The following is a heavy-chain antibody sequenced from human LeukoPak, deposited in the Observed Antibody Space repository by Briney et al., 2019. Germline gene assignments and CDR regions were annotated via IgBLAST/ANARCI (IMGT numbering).Heavy chain of an antibody. CDR2: IYTSGST. J-gene: IGHJ6*02. V-gene: IGHV4-4*07. Sequence: PSETLSLTCTVSGGSISSYYWSWIRQPAGKGLEWIGRIYTSGSTNYNPSLKSRVTMSVDTSKNQFPLKLSSVTAADTAVYYCARGGYYYGYYYGMDVWGQGTTVTVSS. CDR1: GGSISSYY. D-gene: IGHD3-22*01. CDR3: ARGGYYYGYYYGMDV.